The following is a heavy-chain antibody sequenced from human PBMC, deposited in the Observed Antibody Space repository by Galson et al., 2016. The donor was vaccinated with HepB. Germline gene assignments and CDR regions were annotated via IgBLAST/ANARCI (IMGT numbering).Heavy chain of an antibody. Sequence: SLRLSCAASGFTFSSYGMHWVRQAPGKGLEWVAVIWYDGSNKYYADSVKGRFTISRDNSKNTLYLQMSSLRAEDTALYYCLKEYPQEAVAWGQGTLVTVSS. CDR1: GFTFSSYG. CDR2: IWYDGSNK. D-gene: IGHD6-19*01. J-gene: IGHJ1*01. V-gene: IGHV3-33*06. CDR3: LKEYPQEAVA.